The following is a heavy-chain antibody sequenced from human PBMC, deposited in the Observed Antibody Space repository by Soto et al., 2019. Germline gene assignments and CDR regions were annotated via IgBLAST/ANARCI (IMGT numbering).Heavy chain of an antibody. V-gene: IGHV3-30-3*01. Sequence: GGSLRLSCAASGFTFSSYAMHWVRQAPGKGLEWVAVISYDGSNKYYADSVKGRFTISRDNSKNTLYLQMNSLRAEDTAVYYCARDSLVAVAGLDYWGQGTLVTVSS. D-gene: IGHD6-19*01. J-gene: IGHJ4*02. CDR1: GFTFSSYA. CDR3: ARDSLVAVAGLDY. CDR2: ISYDGSNK.